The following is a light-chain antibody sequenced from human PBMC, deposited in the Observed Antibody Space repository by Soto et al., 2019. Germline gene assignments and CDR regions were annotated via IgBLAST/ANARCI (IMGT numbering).Light chain of an antibody. CDR2: GAS. CDR1: QSVSSSY. Sequence: EIVLTQSPGTLSLSPGERATLSCRASQSVSSSYLAWYQQKPGQAPRLLIYGASSRATGIPDRFSGSGSGTDFTLTICRLEPEDFAVYYCQQYGSSRGITFGQGTRLEIK. CDR3: QQYGSSRGIT. V-gene: IGKV3-20*01. J-gene: IGKJ5*01.